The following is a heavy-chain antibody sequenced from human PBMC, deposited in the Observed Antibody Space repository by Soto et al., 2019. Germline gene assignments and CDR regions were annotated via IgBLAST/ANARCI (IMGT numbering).Heavy chain of an antibody. CDR2: ISGSGGST. D-gene: IGHD6-13*01. Sequence: GGSLRLSCAASGFTFSSYAMSWVRQAPGKGLEWVSAISGSGGSTYYADSVKGRFTISRDNSKNTLYLQMNSLRAEDTAVYYCAKDHEYSSSWLSSDNWFVPWGQGTLVTVSS. CDR3: AKDHEYSSSWLSSDNWFVP. J-gene: IGHJ5*02. CDR1: GFTFSSYA. V-gene: IGHV3-23*01.